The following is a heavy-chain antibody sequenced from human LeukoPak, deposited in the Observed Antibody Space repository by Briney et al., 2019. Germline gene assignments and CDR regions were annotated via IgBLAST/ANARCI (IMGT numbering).Heavy chain of an antibody. Sequence: SQTLSLTCTVSGGSISSGGYYWSWIRQHPGKGLEWIGYIYYSGSTYYNPSLKSRVTISVHTSKNQFSLKLSSVTAADTAVYYCARGRERYSYGYERIGGFDPWGQGTLVTVSS. V-gene: IGHV4-31*03. J-gene: IGHJ5*02. CDR1: GGSISSGGYY. CDR2: IYYSGST. D-gene: IGHD5-18*01. CDR3: ARGRERYSYGYERIGGFDP.